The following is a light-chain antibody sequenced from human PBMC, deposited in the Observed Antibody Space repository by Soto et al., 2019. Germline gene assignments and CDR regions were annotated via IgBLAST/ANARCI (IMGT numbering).Light chain of an antibody. J-gene: IGLJ1*01. CDR1: SSDIGGYNY. V-gene: IGLV2-8*01. CDR2: EVS. Sequence: QSVLTQPPSASGSPGQSVTISCTGTSSDIGGYNYVSWYQQHPGKAPKLLIYEVSNRPSGVPDRFSGSKSGNTASLTVSGLQTEDEADYYCSSYAGNNKRYVFGTGTKVTGL. CDR3: SSYAGNNKRYV.